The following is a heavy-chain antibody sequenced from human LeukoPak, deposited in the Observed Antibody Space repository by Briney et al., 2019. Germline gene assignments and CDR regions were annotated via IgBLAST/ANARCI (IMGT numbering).Heavy chain of an antibody. Sequence: GGSLRLSCAASGFTFSSYAMHWVRQAPGKGLEWVAVISYDGSNKYYADSVKGRFTISRDNSKNTLYLQMNSLRAEDTAVYYCARDREEAEDAFDIWGQGTMDTVSS. CDR3: ARDREEAEDAFDI. CDR1: GFTFSSYA. CDR2: ISYDGSNK. V-gene: IGHV3-30-3*01. J-gene: IGHJ3*02. D-gene: IGHD1-26*01.